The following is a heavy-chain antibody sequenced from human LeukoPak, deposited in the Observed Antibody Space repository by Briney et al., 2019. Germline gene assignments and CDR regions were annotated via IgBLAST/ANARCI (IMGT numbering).Heavy chain of an antibody. Sequence: SETLSLTCAVYGGSFSGYYWSWIRQPPGKGLEWIGEINHSGSTNYNPSLKSRVTISVDTSKNQFSLKLSSVTAADTAVYYCARGEGVDTAMVPDRTLGYWGQGTLVTVSS. V-gene: IGHV4-34*01. CDR3: ARGEGVDTAMVPDRTLGY. CDR2: INHSGST. D-gene: IGHD5-18*01. CDR1: GGSFSGYY. J-gene: IGHJ4*02.